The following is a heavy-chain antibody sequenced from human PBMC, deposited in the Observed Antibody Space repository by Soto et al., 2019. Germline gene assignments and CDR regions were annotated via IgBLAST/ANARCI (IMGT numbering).Heavy chain of an antibody. CDR3: ARLHYDTTGRPLGAFDI. V-gene: IGHV1-18*04. CDR1: GHNSRTYG. CDR2: ISPYNGNT. J-gene: IGHJ3*02. D-gene: IGHD3-22*01. Sequence: ASVKVSCKASGHNSRTYGFSWVRQAPGQGFEWMGWISPYNGNTNYAQKFQGRVTVTTDTSTSTAYMELRSLRSDDTAVYYCARLHYDTTGRPLGAFDIWGQGTLVTVSS.